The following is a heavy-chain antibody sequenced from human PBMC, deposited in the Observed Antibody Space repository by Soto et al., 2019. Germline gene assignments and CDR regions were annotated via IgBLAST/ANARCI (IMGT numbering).Heavy chain of an antibody. CDR1: AFSLSPGGVG. J-gene: IGHJ6*02. Sequence: QITLKESGPTLVKPTQTLTLTCTFSAFSLSPGGVGVGWIRQPPGKALEGLALIYWDDDKRYSPSLRSRLTITKDTSKNQVVLTMTNMDPVDTATYYCIQSRCGGDCLQSYASYYYYGMDVWGQGTTVTVSS. CDR3: IQSRCGGDCLQSYASYYYYGMDV. V-gene: IGHV2-5*02. CDR2: IYWDDDK. D-gene: IGHD2-21*02.